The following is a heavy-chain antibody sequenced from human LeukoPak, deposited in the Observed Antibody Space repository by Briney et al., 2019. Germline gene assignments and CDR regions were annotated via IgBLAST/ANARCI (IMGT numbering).Heavy chain of an antibody. CDR1: GFTFSSYA. CDR2: ISGSGYST. D-gene: IGHD3-10*01. J-gene: IGHJ4*02. V-gene: IGHV3-23*01. Sequence: GGSLRLSCAASGFTFSSYAMSGVRQAPGKGLEWVSGISGSGYSTHYADSVKGRFTISRDNSKNTLSLQMNSLRAEDTAVYYCAKAVRGYTSDYWGQGTLVTVSS. CDR3: AKAVRGYTSDY.